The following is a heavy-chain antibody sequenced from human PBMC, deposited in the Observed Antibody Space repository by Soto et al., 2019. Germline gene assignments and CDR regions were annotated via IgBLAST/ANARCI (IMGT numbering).Heavy chain of an antibody. V-gene: IGHV3-11*01. Sequence: PGGSLRLSCAASGFTFSDYYRSWIRQAPGKGLEWVSYISSSGSTIYYADSVKGRFTISRDNAKNSLYLQMNSLRAEDTAVYYCAGDFWRREYYYGMDVWGQGTTVTVSS. CDR1: GFTFSDYY. CDR2: ISSSGSTI. J-gene: IGHJ6*02. CDR3: AGDFWRREYYYGMDV. D-gene: IGHD3-3*01.